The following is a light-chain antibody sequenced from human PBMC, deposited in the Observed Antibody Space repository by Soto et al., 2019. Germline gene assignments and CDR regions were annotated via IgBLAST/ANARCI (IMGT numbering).Light chain of an antibody. V-gene: IGKV1-5*01. CDR3: QQSYSTIT. J-gene: IGKJ5*01. Sequence: DIRMTQSPSTLSASLGDRVTITCRASQSISNWLAWYQQKPGKAPKLLIYDASSLESGVPSRFSGSGSGTEFTLTISSLQPDDFATYYCQQSYSTITFGQGTRLEI. CDR1: QSISNW. CDR2: DAS.